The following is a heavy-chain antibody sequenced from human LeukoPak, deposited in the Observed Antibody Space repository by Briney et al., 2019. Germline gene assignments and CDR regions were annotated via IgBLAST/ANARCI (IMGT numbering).Heavy chain of an antibody. V-gene: IGHV4-59*01. D-gene: IGHD3-10*01. CDR2: IYYSGST. CDR3: ARGYWAWYFDV. J-gene: IGHJ2*01. CDR1: GGSISSYY. Sequence: PSETLSLTCTVSGGSISSYYWSWIRQPPGKGLEWIGYIYYSGSTNYNPSLKSRVTISVDTSKNQFSLKLSSVTAADTAVYYCARGYWAWYFDVWGRGTLVTVSS.